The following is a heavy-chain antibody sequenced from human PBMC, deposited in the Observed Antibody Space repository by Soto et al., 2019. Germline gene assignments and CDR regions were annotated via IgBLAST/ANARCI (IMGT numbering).Heavy chain of an antibody. D-gene: IGHD2-21*02. CDR2: IYHSGST. V-gene: IGHV4-30-2*01. CDR1: GGSISSGGYS. Sequence: QLQLQESGSGLVKPSQTLSLTCAVSGGSISSGGYSWSWIRQPPGKGLEWIGYIYHSGSTYYNPSLKSRVTISVDRSKNQFSLKLSSVTAADTAVYYCARGGMISCGGDCYQPFDFWGQGTLVTVSS. J-gene: IGHJ4*02. CDR3: ARGGMISCGGDCYQPFDF.